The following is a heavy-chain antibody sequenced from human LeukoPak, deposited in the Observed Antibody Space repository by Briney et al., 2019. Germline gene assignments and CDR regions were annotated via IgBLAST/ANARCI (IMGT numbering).Heavy chain of an antibody. CDR1: GGSFSGYY. Sequence: SETLSLTCAVYGGSFSGYYWSWIRQPPGKGLEWIGEINHSGSTNYNPSLKSRVTISVDTSKNQFSLKLSSVTAADTAVYYCARGIVVVPAAIIDYYYYYYMDVWGKGTTVTVSS. CDR2: INHSGST. V-gene: IGHV4-34*01. D-gene: IGHD2-2*02. CDR3: ARGIVVVPAAIIDYYYYYYMDV. J-gene: IGHJ6*03.